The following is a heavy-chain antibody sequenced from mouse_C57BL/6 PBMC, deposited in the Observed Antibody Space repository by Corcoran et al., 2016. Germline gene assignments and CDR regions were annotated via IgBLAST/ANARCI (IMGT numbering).Heavy chain of an antibody. Sequence: EVQLQQSGPELVKPGASVKISCKASGYTFTDYYVNWVKQSHGKSLEWIGDINPNNGGTSYNQKFKGKATLTVDKSSSTAYMELRSLTSEDSAVYYCARQGYGSSSFAYWGQGTLVTVSA. J-gene: IGHJ3*01. CDR2: INPNNGGT. CDR3: ARQGYGSSSFAY. D-gene: IGHD1-1*01. V-gene: IGHV1-26*01. CDR1: GYTFTDYY.